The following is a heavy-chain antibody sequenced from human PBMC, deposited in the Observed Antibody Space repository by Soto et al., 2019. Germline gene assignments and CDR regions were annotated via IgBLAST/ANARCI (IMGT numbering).Heavy chain of an antibody. V-gene: IGHV2-70*04. J-gene: IGHJ3*02. Sequence: SGPTLGNPTQTLTLTCTFSGFSLSTSGMRVSWIRQPPGKALEWLARIDWDDDKFYSTSLKTRLTISKDTSKNQVVLTMTNMDPVDTATYYCARSPTYDSSGYYWGAFDIWGQGTMVTVSS. CDR3: ARSPTYDSSGYYWGAFDI. D-gene: IGHD3-22*01. CDR2: IDWDDDK. CDR1: GFSLSTSGMR.